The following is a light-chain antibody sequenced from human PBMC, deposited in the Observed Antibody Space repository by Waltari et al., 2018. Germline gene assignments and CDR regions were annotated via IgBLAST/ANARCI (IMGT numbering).Light chain of an antibody. CDR2: WAS. CDR1: QSVLYSPNNKNY. Sequence: DIVMTQSPDSLAVSLGERATINCKSSQSVLYSPNNKNYLAWYQQKPGQPPKLLIYWASTRESGVPDQFSGSGSGTDFTLTISSLQAEDVAVYYCQQYYNSPYTFGQGTKLDIK. J-gene: IGKJ2*01. V-gene: IGKV4-1*01. CDR3: QQYYNSPYT.